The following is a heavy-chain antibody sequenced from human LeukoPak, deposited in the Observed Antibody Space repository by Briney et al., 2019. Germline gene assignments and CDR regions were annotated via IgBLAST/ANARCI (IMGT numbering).Heavy chain of an antibody. CDR2: IKQDGSEK. CDR3: ARVGVGTKLLWFGELSYAFDI. D-gene: IGHD3-10*01. Sequence: PGGSLRLSCAASGFTFSSYWMSWVRQAPGKGLEWVANIKQDGSEKYYVDSVKGRFTISRDNAKNSLYLQMNSLRAEDTAVYYCARVGVGTKLLWFGELSYAFDIWGPGTMVTVSS. V-gene: IGHV3-7*01. J-gene: IGHJ3*02. CDR1: GFTFSSYW.